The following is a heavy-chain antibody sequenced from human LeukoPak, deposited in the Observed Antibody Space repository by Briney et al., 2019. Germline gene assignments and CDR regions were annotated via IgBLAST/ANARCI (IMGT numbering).Heavy chain of an antibody. J-gene: IGHJ4*02. Sequence: SETLSLTCAVYGGSFSGYYWSWIRQPPGKGPEWIGEINHSGSTNYNPSLKSRVTISVDTSKNQFSLKLSSVTAADTAVYYCARGRRRSQVVPATIFDYWGQGTLVTVSS. CDR2: INHSGST. CDR3: ARGRRRSQVVPATIFDY. CDR1: GGSFSGYY. V-gene: IGHV4-34*01. D-gene: IGHD2-2*01.